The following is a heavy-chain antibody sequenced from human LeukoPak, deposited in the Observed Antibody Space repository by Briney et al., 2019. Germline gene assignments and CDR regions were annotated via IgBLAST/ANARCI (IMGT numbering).Heavy chain of an antibody. CDR1: GFTFDDYA. CDR3: AKDTSGALGTFDAFDI. V-gene: IGHV3-9*01. J-gene: IGHJ3*02. CDR2: ISWNSGSI. Sequence: GGSLRLSCAASGFTFDDYAMHWVRQVPGEGLEWVSGISWNSGSIGYADSVKGRFTISRDNAKNSLYLQMNSLRAEDTALYYCAKDTSGALGTFDAFDIWGQGTMVSVSS.